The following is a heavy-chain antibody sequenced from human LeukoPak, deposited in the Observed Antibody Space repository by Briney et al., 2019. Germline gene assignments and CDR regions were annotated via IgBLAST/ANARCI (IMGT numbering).Heavy chain of an antibody. Sequence: GASVKVSCKASGYTFTSYGISWVRQAPGQGLEWMGWISAYNGNTNYAQKLQGRDTMTTDTSTSTAYMELRSLRSDDTAVYYCARGLTTFGGVIVIGGHWGQGTLVTVSS. CDR1: GYTFTSYG. J-gene: IGHJ4*02. V-gene: IGHV1-18*01. CDR2: ISAYNGNT. D-gene: IGHD3-16*02. CDR3: ARGLTTFGGVIVIGGH.